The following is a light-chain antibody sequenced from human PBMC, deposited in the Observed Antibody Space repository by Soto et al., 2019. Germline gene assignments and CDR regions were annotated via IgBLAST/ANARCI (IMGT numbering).Light chain of an antibody. CDR1: QSVSSY. V-gene: IGKV3-11*01. J-gene: IGKJ3*01. CDR3: QQRSNWPPIFT. CDR2: DAS. Sequence: EIVLTQSPATLSLSPGERATLSCRASQSVSSYLAWYQQKPGQAPRLLIYDASNRATGIPARFSGSGSGTGFTLTISSLEPEDFAVYYCQQRSNWPPIFTFGPGTKVDI.